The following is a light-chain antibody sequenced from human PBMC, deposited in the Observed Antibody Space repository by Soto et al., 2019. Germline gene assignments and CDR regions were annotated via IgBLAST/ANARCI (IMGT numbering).Light chain of an antibody. Sequence: QSVLTQPASVSGSPGQSITISCTGTTGNVVSHNLVSWYQLHPGKAPKLLIYDAIKRPSEISNRCSGSKSGKTASLTISGLQAEDEAEYYFCSYAGRTTLVFGGGTKVTVL. J-gene: IGLJ2*01. CDR1: TGNVVSHNL. CDR2: DAI. CDR3: CSYAGRTTLV. V-gene: IGLV2-23*01.